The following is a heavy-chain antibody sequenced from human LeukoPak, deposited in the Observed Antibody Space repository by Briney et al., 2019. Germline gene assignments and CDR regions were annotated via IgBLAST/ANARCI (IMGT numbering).Heavy chain of an antibody. V-gene: IGHV4-4*02. Sequence: SGTLSLTCAVSGGYISSVNLWSWVRQPPGKGLEWVGEMYLSGTDTYNPSLRGRVTISVDRSKNQLSLRLRSVTAADTAVYYCAGLVGRYSTGMYYYFDYWGPGTLVTVSS. CDR1: GGYISSVNL. CDR3: AGLVGRYSTGMYYYFDY. D-gene: IGHD1-26*01. J-gene: IGHJ4*02. CDR2: MYLSGTD.